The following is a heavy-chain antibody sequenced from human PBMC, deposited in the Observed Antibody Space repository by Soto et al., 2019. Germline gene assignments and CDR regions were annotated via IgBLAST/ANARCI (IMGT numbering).Heavy chain of an antibody. CDR2: IYYSGST. D-gene: IGHD2-2*01. Sequence: SETLSLTCTVSGGSISSYYWSWIRQPPGKGLEWIGYIYYSGSTNYNPSLKSRVTISVDTSKNQFSLKLSSVTAADTAVYYCARAPSVYCSSTSCSRYCYYYMDVWGKGTTVTVSS. J-gene: IGHJ6*03. CDR1: GGSISSYY. V-gene: IGHV4-59*01. CDR3: ARAPSVYCSSTSCSRYCYYYMDV.